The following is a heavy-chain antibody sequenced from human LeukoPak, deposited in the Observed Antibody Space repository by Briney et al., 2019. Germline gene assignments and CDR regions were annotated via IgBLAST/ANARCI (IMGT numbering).Heavy chain of an antibody. CDR1: GYTFTSYG. J-gene: IGHJ4*02. Sequence: AASVKVSCKASGYTFTSYGISWVRQAPGRGLEWMGGIIPIFGTANYAQKFQGRVTITADESTSTAYMELSSLRSEDTAVYYCARGSGIVVVPAATPYDYWGQGTLVTVSS. CDR2: IIPIFGTA. V-gene: IGHV1-69*13. CDR3: ARGSGIVVVPAATPYDY. D-gene: IGHD2-2*01.